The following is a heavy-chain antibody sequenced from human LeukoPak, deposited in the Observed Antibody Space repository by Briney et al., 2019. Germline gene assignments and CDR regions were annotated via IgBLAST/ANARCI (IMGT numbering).Heavy chain of an antibody. Sequence: GGSLRLSCAASGFTVSSNYMSWVRQAPGKGLEWVSAISGSGGSTYYADSVKGRFTISRDNSKNTLYLQMNSLRAEDTAVYYCANALTMVRGVIIAGYFDYWGQGTLVTVSS. D-gene: IGHD3-10*01. J-gene: IGHJ4*02. V-gene: IGHV3-23*01. CDR3: ANALTMVRGVIIAGYFDY. CDR1: GFTVSSNY. CDR2: ISGSGGST.